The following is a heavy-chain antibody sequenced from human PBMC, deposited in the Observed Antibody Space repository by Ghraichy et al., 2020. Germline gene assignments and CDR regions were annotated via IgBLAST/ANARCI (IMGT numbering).Heavy chain of an antibody. CDR1: GFTFNTYY. Sequence: GGSLRLSCAASGFTFNTYYMTWVRQAPGKGLEWVANIKQDGGGKYYVDSVKGRFTISRDNAKDSVYLQMNSLRAEDTAVYYCGRGGYIYGSNPVDYWGQGTQVTVPS. V-gene: IGHV3-7*04. D-gene: IGHD5-18*01. CDR2: IKQDGGGK. J-gene: IGHJ4*02. CDR3: GRGGYIYGSNPVDY.